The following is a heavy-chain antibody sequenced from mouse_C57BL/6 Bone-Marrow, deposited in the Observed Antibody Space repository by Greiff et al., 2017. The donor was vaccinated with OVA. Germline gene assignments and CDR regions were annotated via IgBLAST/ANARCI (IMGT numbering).Heavy chain of an antibody. Sequence: EVQGVESGAELVRPGASVKLSCTASGFNIKDDYMHWVKQRPEQGLEWIGWIDPENGDTEYASKFQGKATITADTSSNTAYLQLSSLTSEDTAVYYCTIYDGYFLFAYWGQGTLVTVSA. V-gene: IGHV14-4*01. J-gene: IGHJ3*01. CDR3: TIYDGYFLFAY. D-gene: IGHD2-3*01. CDR2: IDPENGDT. CDR1: GFNIKDDY.